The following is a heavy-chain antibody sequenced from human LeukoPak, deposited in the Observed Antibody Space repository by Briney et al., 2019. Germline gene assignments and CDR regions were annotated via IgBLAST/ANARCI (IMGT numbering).Heavy chain of an antibody. CDR1: GFTFSSYS. CDR3: GRVGGRSKAAKGDAFDI. J-gene: IGHJ3*02. Sequence: PGGSLRLSCAASGFTFSSYSMNWVRQAPGKGLERVSSISSGSTYMYYADSVKGRFTISRDNAQNSMYLQMNSLRAEDTAVYYCGRVGGRSKAAKGDAFDIWGQGTMVTVSS. D-gene: IGHD6-6*01. CDR2: ISSGSTYM. V-gene: IGHV3-21*01.